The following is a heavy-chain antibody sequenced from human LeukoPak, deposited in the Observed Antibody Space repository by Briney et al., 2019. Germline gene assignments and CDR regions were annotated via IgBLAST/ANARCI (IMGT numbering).Heavy chain of an antibody. J-gene: IGHJ4*02. CDR3: ARLSGYSSGHYYSDY. CDR1: GVSISSDY. V-gene: IGHV4-59*01. CDR2: IYYRGST. Sequence: SETLSLTCTVSGVSISSDYWSWIRQPPGKGLEWVGYIYYRGSTNYNPSLKSRVTISVGTSKNQFSLKLSSVTAADTAVYYCARLSGYSSGHYYSDYWGQGTLVTVSS. D-gene: IGHD3-22*01.